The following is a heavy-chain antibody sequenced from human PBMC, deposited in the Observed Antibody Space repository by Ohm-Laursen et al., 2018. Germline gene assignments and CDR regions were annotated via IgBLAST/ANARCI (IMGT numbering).Heavy chain of an antibody. CDR2: INLNSGGT. J-gene: IGHJ4*02. V-gene: IGHV1-2*02. Sequence: ASVKVSCKASGYTFTAYHMHWVRQAPGQGLEWMGWINLNSGGTNYAQKFQGRVTMTRDTSISTVYMELSSLRSEDTAVYYCARGYGGLAPFDYWGQGTLVTVSS. CDR1: GYTFTAYH. CDR3: ARGYGGLAPFDY. D-gene: IGHD4/OR15-4a*01.